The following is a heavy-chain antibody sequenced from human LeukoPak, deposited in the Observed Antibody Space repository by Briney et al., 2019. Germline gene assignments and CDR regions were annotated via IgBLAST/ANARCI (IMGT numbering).Heavy chain of an antibody. Sequence: GGSLRLSCAASGFTFSSYWTHWVRQAPGKGLVWVSRINSDGSSTSYADSVKGRFTISRDNAKNTLYLQMNSLRAEDTAVYYCAGEGLNYYGMDVWGQGTTVTVSS. CDR3: AGEGLNYYGMDV. V-gene: IGHV3-74*01. CDR2: INSDGSST. J-gene: IGHJ6*02. D-gene: IGHD7-27*01. CDR1: GFTFSSYW.